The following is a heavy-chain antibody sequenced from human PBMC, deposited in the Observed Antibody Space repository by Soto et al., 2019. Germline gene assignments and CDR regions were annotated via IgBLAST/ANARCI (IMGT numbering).Heavy chain of an antibody. CDR3: ALPSCGGDCYSPFDY. J-gene: IGHJ4*02. CDR2: LSGNSGKT. Sequence: EVQLLESGGGFVQPGGSLRLSCTASGVGLSTYAISWVRQAPGKGLEWVSVLSGNSGKTDYADYVKGRFSISRDKTENTVYLQMNRLRAEDTAVYYCALPSCGGDCYSPFDYCGQGTLVTVSS. CDR1: GVGLSTYA. V-gene: IGHV3-23*01. D-gene: IGHD2-21*02.